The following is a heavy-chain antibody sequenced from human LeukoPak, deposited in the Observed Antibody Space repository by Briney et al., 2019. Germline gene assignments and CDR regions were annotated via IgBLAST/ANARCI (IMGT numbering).Heavy chain of an antibody. Sequence: GGSLRLSCAASGFXFSSYEINWVRQAPGKGLEWVSYISSSGSTIYYADSVKGRFTISRDNAKNSLYLQMNSLRAEDTAVYYCAKGRTGNFDYWGQGTLVTVSS. D-gene: IGHD3/OR15-3a*01. CDR1: GFXFSSYE. CDR2: ISSSGSTI. V-gene: IGHV3-48*03. CDR3: AKGRTGNFDY. J-gene: IGHJ4*02.